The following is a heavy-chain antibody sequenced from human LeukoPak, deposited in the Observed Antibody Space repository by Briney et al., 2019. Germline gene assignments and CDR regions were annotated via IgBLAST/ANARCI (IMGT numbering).Heavy chain of an antibody. Sequence: SETLSLTGTVSGGSISSYYWSWLRQPAGKGLEGSGSIYYSGSTYYNPSLKSRVTISVDTSKNQFSLKLSSVTAADTAVYYCARDREIAAAGMRGIDYWGQGTLVTVSS. CDR2: IYYSGST. V-gene: IGHV4-4*07. D-gene: IGHD6-13*01. CDR1: GGSISSYY. J-gene: IGHJ4*02. CDR3: ARDREIAAAGMRGIDY.